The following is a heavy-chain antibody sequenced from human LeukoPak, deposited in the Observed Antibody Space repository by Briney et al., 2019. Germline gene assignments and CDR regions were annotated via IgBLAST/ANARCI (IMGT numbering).Heavy chain of an antibody. D-gene: IGHD3-22*01. V-gene: IGHV4-59*01. CDR3: AGGYYHQIDY. CDR1: GGSISSYY. Sequence: KPSETLSLTCTVSGGSISSYYWSWIRQPPGKGLEWIGYIYYSGSTNYNPSLKSRVTISVDTSENQFSLKLSSVTAADTAVYYCAGGYYHQIDYWGQGTLVTVSS. J-gene: IGHJ4*02. CDR2: IYYSGST.